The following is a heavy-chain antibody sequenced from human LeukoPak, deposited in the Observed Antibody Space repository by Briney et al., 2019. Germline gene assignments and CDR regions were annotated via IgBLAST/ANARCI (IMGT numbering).Heavy chain of an antibody. V-gene: IGHV3-74*01. CDR2: INSDGSST. Sequence: GGSLRLSSAGSGFTVSSNYVRWGRQGPGKGLVWVSRINSDGSSTSYADSVKGRFTISRDNAKNTLYLQMNSLRPKDTAVYYCARGRENWSDTTGQGNLVTVSS. J-gene: IGHJ5*02. CDR3: ARGRENWSDT. CDR1: GFTVSSNY.